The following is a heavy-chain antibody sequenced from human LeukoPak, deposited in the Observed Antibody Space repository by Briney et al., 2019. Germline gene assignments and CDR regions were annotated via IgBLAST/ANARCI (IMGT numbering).Heavy chain of an antibody. CDR3: ARDLGDSGYLYYFDY. CDR1: GYTFTGYY. V-gene: IGHV1-2*02. CDR2: INPNSGGT. J-gene: IGHJ4*02. Sequence: ASVKVSCKASGYTFTGYYMHWVRQAPGQGLEWMGWINPNSGGTNYAQKFQGRVTMTRDTSISTAYMELSRPRSDDTAVYYCARDLGDSGYLYYFDYWGQGTLVTVFS. D-gene: IGHD5-12*01.